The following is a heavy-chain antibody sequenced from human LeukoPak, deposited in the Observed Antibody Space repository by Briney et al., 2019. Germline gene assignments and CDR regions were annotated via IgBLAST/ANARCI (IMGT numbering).Heavy chain of an antibody. CDR1: GGSLSSSSYY. J-gene: IGHJ3*02. V-gene: IGHV4-39*07. CDR3: ARVDPASAFDI. CDR2: IYYSGST. Sequence: PSETLSLTCTVSGGSLSSSSYYWGWIRQPPGKGLEWIGSIYYSGSTYYNPSLKSRVTISVDTSKNQFSLKLSSVTAADTAVYYCARVDPASAFDIWGQGTMVTVSS.